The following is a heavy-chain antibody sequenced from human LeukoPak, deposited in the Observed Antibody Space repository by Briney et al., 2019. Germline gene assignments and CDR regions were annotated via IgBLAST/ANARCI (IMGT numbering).Heavy chain of an antibody. CDR2: ISGSGGST. D-gene: IGHD1-1*01. J-gene: IGHJ6*03. Sequence: PGGSLRLSCAASGFTFSSYAMSWVRQAPGKGLEWVSAISGSGGSTYYADSVKGRFTISRDNSKNTLYLQMNSLRAEDTAVYYCARGTGRIYYYYYMDVWGKGTTVTVSS. CDR3: ARGTGRIYYYYYMDV. V-gene: IGHV3-23*01. CDR1: GFTFSSYA.